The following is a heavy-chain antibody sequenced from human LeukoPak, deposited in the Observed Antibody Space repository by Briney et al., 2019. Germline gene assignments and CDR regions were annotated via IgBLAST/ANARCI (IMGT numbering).Heavy chain of an antibody. Sequence: GSLRLSCAASGFTFSSYGMHWVRQAPGKGLEWVAVISYDGSNKYYADSVKGRFTISRDNSKNTLYLQMNSMRAEDTAVYYCASMKGILTSPIDYWGQGTLVSVSS. CDR3: ASMKGILTSPIDY. CDR2: ISYDGSNK. D-gene: IGHD3-9*01. CDR1: GFTFSSYG. V-gene: IGHV3-30*03. J-gene: IGHJ4*02.